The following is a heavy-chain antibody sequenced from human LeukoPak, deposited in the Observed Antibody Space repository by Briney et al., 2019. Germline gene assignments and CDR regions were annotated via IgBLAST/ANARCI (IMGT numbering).Heavy chain of an antibody. CDR1: GFTFSNYT. CDR3: ARDRVGAPEWGYFFFYAMDV. J-gene: IGHJ6*02. Sequence: GGSLRLSCAASGFTFSNYTMSWVRQAPGKGLEWVSSISSKSIYIYYADSVKGRFTISRDNAKNSLYLQMNSLRAEDTAVYYCARDRVGAPEWGYFFFYAMDVWGQGTTVTVSS. CDR2: ISSKSIYI. D-gene: IGHD2-15*01. V-gene: IGHV3-21*01.